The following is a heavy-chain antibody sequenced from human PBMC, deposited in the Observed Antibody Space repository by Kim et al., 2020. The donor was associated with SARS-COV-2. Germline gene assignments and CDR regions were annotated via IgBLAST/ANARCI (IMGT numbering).Heavy chain of an antibody. CDR3: AREGDSSSWYSYYYYYG. CDR1: GFTFSSYA. J-gene: IGHJ6*01. V-gene: IGHV3-30-3*01. D-gene: IGHD6-13*01. Sequence: GGSLRLSCAASGFTFSSYAMHWVRQAPGKGLEWVAVISYDGSNKYYADSVKGRFTISRDNSKNTLYLQMNSLRAEDTAVYYCAREGDSSSWYSYYYYYG. CDR2: ISYDGSNK.